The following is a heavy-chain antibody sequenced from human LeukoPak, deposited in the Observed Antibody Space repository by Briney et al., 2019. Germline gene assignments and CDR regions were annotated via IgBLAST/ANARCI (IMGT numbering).Heavy chain of an antibody. D-gene: IGHD3-9*01. V-gene: IGHV1-2*02. CDR1: GYSFTDYY. J-gene: IGHJ4*02. CDR2: INSNSGDT. Sequence: ASVKVSCKASGYSFTDYYIHWVRQAPGQGLEWMGWINSNSGDTNYAQKFQGRVTMTRDTSISTAYMELNSLRAEDTAVYYCARAPRPLYDIPFDYWGQGTLVTVSS. CDR3: ARAPRPLYDIPFDY.